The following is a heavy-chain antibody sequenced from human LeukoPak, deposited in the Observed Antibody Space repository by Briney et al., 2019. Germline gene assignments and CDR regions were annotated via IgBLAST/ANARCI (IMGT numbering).Heavy chain of an antibody. J-gene: IGHJ4*02. Sequence: SETLSLTCTVSGDSFSSVTDYWAWIRQPPGKGLEWIASGDYSGGTYYNPSLESRVAISADMSKNQFSLKLTSVTGADTAVYYCAREKESYYYGSGSPYYFDYWGQGTLVTVSS. CDR2: GDYSGGT. CDR1: GDSFSSVTDY. V-gene: IGHV4-39*07. D-gene: IGHD3-10*01. CDR3: AREKESYYYGSGSPYYFDY.